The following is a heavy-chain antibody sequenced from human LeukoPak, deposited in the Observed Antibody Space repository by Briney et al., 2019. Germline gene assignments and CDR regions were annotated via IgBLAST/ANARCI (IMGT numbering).Heavy chain of an antibody. CDR2: IYYSGSN. J-gene: IGHJ4*02. V-gene: IGHV4-39*01. D-gene: IGHD3-22*01. Sequence: TXSXTCXVXGGSIXSSSYYWGWLRQPPGKGLEWIVSIYYSGSNYYNPSLKSRITISVYKTKNQFTRKVSSVTAADTAVYYCARQEYYYDSSGDFDYWGQGTLVTVSS. CDR1: GGSIXSSSYY. CDR3: ARQEYYYDSSGDFDY.